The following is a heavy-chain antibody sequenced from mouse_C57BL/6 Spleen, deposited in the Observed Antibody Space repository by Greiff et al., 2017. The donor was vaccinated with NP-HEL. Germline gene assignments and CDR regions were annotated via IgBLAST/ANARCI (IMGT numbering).Heavy chain of an antibody. J-gene: IGHJ3*01. CDR3: TRDATTPWFAY. D-gene: IGHD1-1*01. V-gene: IGHV5-9-1*02. CDR2: ISSGGDYI. CDR1: GFTFSSYA. Sequence: DVMLVESGEGLVKPGGSLKLSCAASGFTFSSYAMSWVRQTPEKRLEWVAYISSGGDYIYYADTVKGRFTISRDNARNTLYLQMSSLKSEDTAMYYCTRDATTPWFAYWGQGTLVTVSA.